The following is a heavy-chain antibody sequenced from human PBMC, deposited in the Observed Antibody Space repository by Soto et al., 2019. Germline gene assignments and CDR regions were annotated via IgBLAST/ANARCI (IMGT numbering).Heavy chain of an antibody. J-gene: IGHJ6*02. Sequence: QVQLVQSGAEVKKPGASVKVSCKASGYTFTSYGISWVRQAPGQGLEWMGWISAYNGNTNYAQKLQGRVTMTTDTSTSIAYMELRSLRSDDTAVYYCARVPLFSANGRYGMDVWGQGTTVTVSS. D-gene: IGHD3-3*01. CDR2: ISAYNGNT. CDR1: GYTFTSYG. CDR3: ARVPLFSANGRYGMDV. V-gene: IGHV1-18*04.